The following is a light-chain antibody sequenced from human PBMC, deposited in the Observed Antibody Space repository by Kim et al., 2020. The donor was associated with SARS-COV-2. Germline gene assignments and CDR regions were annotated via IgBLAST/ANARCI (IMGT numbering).Light chain of an antibody. CDR3: QQSNDWPPLT. J-gene: IGKJ1*01. CDR1: QTINNR. CDR2: DAT. Sequence: PGERATLSCRAIQTINNRLVWYQQKPGQAPRLLIYDATTRATGVPARFIGSGSETDFTLTISSLQSEDFAVYYCQQSNDWPPLTFGQGTKVDIK. V-gene: IGKV3-15*01.